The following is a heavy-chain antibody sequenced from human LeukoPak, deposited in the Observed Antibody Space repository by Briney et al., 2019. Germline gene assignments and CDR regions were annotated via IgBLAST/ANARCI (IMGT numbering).Heavy chain of an antibody. D-gene: IGHD3-3*01. CDR3: ARNYYDFWSGAQNYYYYGMDV. Sequence: STYYADSVKGRFTISRDNSKNTLYLQMNSLRAEDTAVYYCARNYYDFWSGAQNYYYYGMDVWGQGTTVTVSS. J-gene: IGHJ6*02. CDR2: ST. V-gene: IGHV3-66*01.